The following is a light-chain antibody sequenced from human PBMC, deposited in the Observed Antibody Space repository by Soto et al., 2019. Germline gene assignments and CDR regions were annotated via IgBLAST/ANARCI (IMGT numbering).Light chain of an antibody. J-gene: IGLJ2*01. CDR1: SSDVGGYNY. CDR3: TSYTSTSRQVL. Sequence: QSVLTQPASVSGSPRQSITISCTGTSSDVGGYNYVSWYQHHPGKAPKLMIYEVRNRPSGVSNRFSGSKSGNTASLTISGLQAEDEADYYCTSYTSTSRQVLFGGGTKLTVL. CDR2: EVR. V-gene: IGLV2-14*01.